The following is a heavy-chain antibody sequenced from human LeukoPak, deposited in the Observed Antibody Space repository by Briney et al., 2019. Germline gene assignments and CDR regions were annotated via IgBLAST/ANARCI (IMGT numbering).Heavy chain of an antibody. CDR1: GFTFSSYS. D-gene: IGHD3-9*01. J-gene: IGHJ5*02. CDR2: ISSSSSYI. Sequence: SGGSLRLSCAASGFTFSSYSMNWVRQAPGKGLEWVSSISSSSSYIYYADSVKGRFTISRDNAKNSLYLQMNSLRAEDTAVYYCARDQDSYYDILTGYYLNWFDPWGQGTLVTVSS. V-gene: IGHV3-21*01. CDR3: ARDQDSYYDILTGYYLNWFDP.